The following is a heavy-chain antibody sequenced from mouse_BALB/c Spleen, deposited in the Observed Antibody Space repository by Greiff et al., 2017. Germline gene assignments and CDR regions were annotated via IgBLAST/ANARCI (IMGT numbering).Heavy chain of an antibody. J-gene: IGHJ4*01. Sequence: QVHVKQSGPELVKPGASVKISCKASGYSFTSYYIHWVKQRPGQGLEWIGWIFPGSGNTKYNEKFKGKATLTADTSSSTAYMQLSSLTSEDSAVYFCAREDRYDDMDYWGQGTSVTVSS. CDR3: AREDRYDDMDY. CDR1: GYSFTSYY. D-gene: IGHD2-14*01. CDR2: IFPGSGNT. V-gene: IGHV1-66*01.